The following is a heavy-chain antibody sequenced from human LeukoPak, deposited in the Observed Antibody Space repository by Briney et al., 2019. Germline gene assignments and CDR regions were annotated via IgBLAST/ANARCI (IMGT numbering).Heavy chain of an antibody. CDR2: ISGSGGSP. V-gene: IGHV3-23*01. Sequence: GGSLRLSCAASGFTFSSYAMSWVRQAPGKGLEWVSAISGSGGSPYYADSVKGRFTISRDNSKNTLYLQMNSLRAEDTAVYYCAKDRGLDSSGYPSDYWGQGTLVTVSS. CDR3: AKDRGLDSSGYPSDY. J-gene: IGHJ4*02. D-gene: IGHD3-22*01. CDR1: GFTFSSYA.